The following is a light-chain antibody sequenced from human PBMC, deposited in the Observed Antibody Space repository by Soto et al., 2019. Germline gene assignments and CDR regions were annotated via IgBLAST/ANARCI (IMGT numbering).Light chain of an antibody. CDR2: GGS. Sequence: EIVLTQSTATLSLSPGERANLSCRASHFIYSYLSWYRQIPGQAPMLLIYGGSTRATGIPVRFSGSGSGTEFTLSISSLQSEDFALYSCQQYNDWPPVFGQGARLEI. J-gene: IGKJ5*01. CDR1: HFIYSY. V-gene: IGKV3-15*01. CDR3: QQYNDWPPV.